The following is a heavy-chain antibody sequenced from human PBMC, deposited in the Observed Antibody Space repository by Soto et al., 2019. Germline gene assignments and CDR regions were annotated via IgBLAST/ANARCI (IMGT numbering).Heavy chain of an antibody. V-gene: IGHV3-30*18. CDR1: GFTFSSYG. CDR2: ISYDGSNK. Sequence: QVQLVESGGGVVQPGRSLRLSCAASGFTFSSYGMHWVRQAPGKGLEWVAVISYDGSNKYYADSVKGRFTISRDKYKNTLYLQINILRAEDTAVYYCAKDLGVAVYYYYGMDVEGQGTTVTVSS. D-gene: IGHD3-3*01. J-gene: IGHJ6*02. CDR3: AKDLGVAVYYYYGMDV.